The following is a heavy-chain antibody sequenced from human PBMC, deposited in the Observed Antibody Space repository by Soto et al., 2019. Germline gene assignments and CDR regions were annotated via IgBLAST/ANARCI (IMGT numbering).Heavy chain of an antibody. CDR2: IKQDGSEK. J-gene: IGHJ4*02. V-gene: IGHV3-7*01. D-gene: IGHD6-6*01. Sequence: GGSLRLSCAASGFTFSSYWMSWVRQAPGKGLEWVANIKQDGSEKYYVDSVKGRFTISRDNAKNSLYLQMNSLRAEDTAVYYCARGGQLVLNNYFDYWGQGTLVTVSS. CDR1: GFTFSSYW. CDR3: ARGGQLVLNNYFDY.